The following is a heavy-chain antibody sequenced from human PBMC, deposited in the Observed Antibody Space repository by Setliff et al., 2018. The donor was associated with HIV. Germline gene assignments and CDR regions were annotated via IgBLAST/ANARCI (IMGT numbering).Heavy chain of an antibody. CDR3: ARDRGLLWFGESVRYYYDYGMDV. V-gene: IGHV4-31*02. CDR2: IYYSGST. Sequence: PSETLSLTCTVSGGSISSGGYYWSWIRQHPGKGLEWIGYIYYSGSTYYNPSLKSRVTISVDTSKNQFSLKLSSVTAADTAVYYCARDRGLLWFGESVRYYYDYGMDVWGQGTTVTVSS. J-gene: IGHJ6*02. D-gene: IGHD3-10*01. CDR1: GGSISSGGYY.